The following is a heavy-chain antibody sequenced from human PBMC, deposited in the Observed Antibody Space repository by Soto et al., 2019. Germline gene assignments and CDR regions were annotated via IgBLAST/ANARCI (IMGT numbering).Heavy chain of an antibody. Sequence: EVQLVESGGGLVKPGGSLRLSCAASGFTFSNAWMNWVRQAPGKGLEWVGRIKSKTDGGTTDYAAPVKGRFTISRDDSKNTLYLQMNSLKTEDTAVYYCTTDPLYYYDSSANPFDYWGQGTLVTVSS. J-gene: IGHJ4*02. V-gene: IGHV3-15*07. CDR1: GFTFSNAW. CDR2: IKSKTDGGTT. CDR3: TTDPLYYYDSSANPFDY. D-gene: IGHD3-22*01.